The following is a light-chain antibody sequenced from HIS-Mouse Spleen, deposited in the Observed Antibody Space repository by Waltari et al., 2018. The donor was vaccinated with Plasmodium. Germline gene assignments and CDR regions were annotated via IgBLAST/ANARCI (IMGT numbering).Light chain of an antibody. CDR2: LNSDGTH. J-gene: IGLJ2*01. CDR3: QTWGTGMGV. V-gene: IGLV4-69*01. Sequence: QLVLTQSPSASASLGASVKLTCTLSSGHSSYAIAWHQQQPEKGPRDLMKLNSDGTHSKGDGIPARFPGSSSGAERYLTIASLQSEDEADYYCQTWGTGMGVFGGGTKLTVL. CDR1: SGHSSYA.